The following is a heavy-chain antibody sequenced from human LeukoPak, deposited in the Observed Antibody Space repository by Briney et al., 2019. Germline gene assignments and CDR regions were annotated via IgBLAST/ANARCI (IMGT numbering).Heavy chain of an antibody. CDR3: ARGRWWTWFDP. CDR1: GFSFSDYY. J-gene: IGHJ5*02. D-gene: IGHD2-8*02. CDR2: ISSSGGTI. V-gene: IGHV3-11*01. Sequence: GGSLRLSCAASGFSFSDYYMTWIRQAPGKGLEWVSYISSSGGTIIYADSVKGRFTMSRDNAKNPLYLQMNSLRAEHTAVYYCARGRWWTWFDPWGQGTLVTVSS.